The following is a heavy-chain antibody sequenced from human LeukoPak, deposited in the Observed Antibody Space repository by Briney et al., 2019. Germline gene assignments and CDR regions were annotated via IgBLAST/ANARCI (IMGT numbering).Heavy chain of an antibody. Sequence: GGSLRLSCAASGFTFDDYGMSWVRQAPGKGLEWVSGINWNGGSTGYADSVKGRFTTSRDNAKNSLYLQMNSLRAEDTALYYCARVLWGSYFNWFDPWGQGTLVTVSS. D-gene: IGHD3-16*01. V-gene: IGHV3-20*04. CDR3: ARVLWGSYFNWFDP. CDR1: GFTFDDYG. CDR2: INWNGGST. J-gene: IGHJ5*02.